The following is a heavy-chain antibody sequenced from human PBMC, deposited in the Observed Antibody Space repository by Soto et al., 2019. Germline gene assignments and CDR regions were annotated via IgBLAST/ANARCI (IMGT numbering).Heavy chain of an antibody. CDR1: GGSISSSSYY. D-gene: IGHD6-19*01. V-gene: IGHV4-39*01. CDR2: IYYSGST. Sequence: SETLSLTCTVSGGSISSSSYYWGWIRQPPGKGLEWIGSIYYSGSTYYNPSLKSRVTISVDTSKNQFSLKLSSVTAADTAVYYCASDGKLGWYGGLDYYYGMDVWGQGTTVTVSS. CDR3: ASDGKLGWYGGLDYYYGMDV. J-gene: IGHJ6*02.